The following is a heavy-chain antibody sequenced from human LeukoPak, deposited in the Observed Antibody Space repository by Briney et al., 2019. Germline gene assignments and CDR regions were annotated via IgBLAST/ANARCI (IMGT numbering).Heavy chain of an antibody. V-gene: IGHV3-23*01. CDR1: GFTFSNYA. Sequence: GGSLGLSCAASGFTFSNYAMSWVRQAPGKGPEWVSVINNDGGHTYYADFVQGRFTISRDNSKNTLDLQMSSLRVEDTAFYYCVKGNWYKLEVFQYWGQGILVTVSS. D-gene: IGHD1/OR15-1a*01. CDR2: INNDGGHT. CDR3: VKGNWYKLEVFQY. J-gene: IGHJ4*02.